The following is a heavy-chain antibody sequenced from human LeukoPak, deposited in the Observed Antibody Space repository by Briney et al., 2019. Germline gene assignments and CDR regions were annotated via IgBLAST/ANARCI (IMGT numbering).Heavy chain of an antibody. CDR1: GGSFSAHY. J-gene: IGHJ5*02. V-gene: IGHV4-34*01. Sequence: PSETLSLTCGVYGGSFSAHYWTWIRQPPGKGLEWIGEINHSGSTNYKPSLKSRVTISVDTSNNRFSLKLSSVTAADTAVYYCARRNHDFWSGYYAVWFDPWGQGTLVTVSS. CDR3: ARRNHDFWSGYYAVWFDP. CDR2: INHSGST. D-gene: IGHD3-3*01.